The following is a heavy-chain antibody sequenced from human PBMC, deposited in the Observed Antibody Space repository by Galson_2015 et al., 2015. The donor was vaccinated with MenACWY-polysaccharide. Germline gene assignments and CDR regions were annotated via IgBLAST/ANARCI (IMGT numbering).Heavy chain of an antibody. CDR1: GFTFSDYN. D-gene: IGHD2-15*01. Sequence: SLRLSCAASGFTFSDYNMVWVRQAPGKGLEWVSYISSSTIYKYYADSVKGRFTISRDNAKNSLHLQMNSLRAEDTAVYYCVRVRVRSGGYFDYWGQGAL. CDR3: VRVRVRSGGYFDY. CDR2: ISSSTIYK. V-gene: IGHV3-21*01. J-gene: IGHJ4*02.